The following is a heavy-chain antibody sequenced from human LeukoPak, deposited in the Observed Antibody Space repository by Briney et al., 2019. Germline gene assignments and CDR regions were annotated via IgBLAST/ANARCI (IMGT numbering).Heavy chain of an antibody. CDR2: ISGSGGST. CDR1: GFTFSSYA. D-gene: IGHD6-13*01. Sequence: GGSLRLSCAASGFTFSSYAMSWVRQAPGKGLEWVSAISGSGGSTYYADSVKGRFTISRDDSKNTLYLQMNSLRAEDTAVYYFASWFVYSSSWYLEYFQHWGQGTLVTVSS. V-gene: IGHV3-23*01. J-gene: IGHJ1*01. CDR3: ASWFVYSSSWYLEYFQH.